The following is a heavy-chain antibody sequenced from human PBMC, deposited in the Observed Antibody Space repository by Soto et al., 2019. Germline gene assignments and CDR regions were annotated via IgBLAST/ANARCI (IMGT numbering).Heavy chain of an antibody. CDR1: GGSFNRHT. CDR2: IIPIFGTA. J-gene: IGHJ4*01. D-gene: IGHD3-22*01. CDR3: PRGLGYDSTAYYYAY. V-gene: IGHV1-69*01. Sequence: QVQLVQSGAEVRKPGYSVRVSCKASGGSFNRHTISWVRQAPGQGLEWMGGIIPIFGTANHAQKFQGRVTIIADESTSTVYMELSSRRSYDRALYYCPRGLGYDSTAYYYAYWGKGTLVIVSS.